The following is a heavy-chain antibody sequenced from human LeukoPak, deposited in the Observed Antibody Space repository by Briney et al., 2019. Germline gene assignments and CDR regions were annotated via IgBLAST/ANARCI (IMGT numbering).Heavy chain of an antibody. D-gene: IGHD2-2*01. J-gene: IGHJ4*02. CDR1: VGTCSIYG. V-gene: IGHV1-69*01. CDR2: IIPKFGRT. Sequence: ASVTVSCKSSVGTCSIYGICWVRQAPGQGLEWMGGIIPKFGRTHYAQKFQGRVTVTADESTSTAYMELSGLGSEDTAVYYCSKGIARYCTTTNCYEGLDFWGQGTLVTVSS. CDR3: SKGIARYCTTTNCYEGLDF.